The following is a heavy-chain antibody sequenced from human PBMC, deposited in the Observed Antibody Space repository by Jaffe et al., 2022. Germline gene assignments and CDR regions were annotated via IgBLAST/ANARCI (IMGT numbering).Heavy chain of an antibody. CDR3: ARGKNIVLVVYAIRAPMYFDY. CDR2: INHSGST. J-gene: IGHJ4*02. CDR1: GGSFSGYY. V-gene: IGHV4-34*01. D-gene: IGHD2-8*02. Sequence: QVQLQQWGAGLLKPSETLSLTCAVYGGSFSGYYWSWIRQPPGKGLEWIGEINHSGSTNYNPSLKSRVTISVDTSKNQFSLKLSSVTAADTAVYYCARGKNIVLVVYAIRAPMYFDYWGQGTLVTVSS.